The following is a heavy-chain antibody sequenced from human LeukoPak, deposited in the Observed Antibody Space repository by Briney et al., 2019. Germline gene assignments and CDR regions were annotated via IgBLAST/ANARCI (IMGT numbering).Heavy chain of an antibody. CDR3: TRDEGESILGVVTLPFDY. CDR1: GFTFGDYA. Sequence: GRSLRLSCTASGFTFGDYAMSWVRQAPGKGLEWVGFIRSKAYGGTTEYAASVKGRFTISRDDSKSIAYLQMNSLKTEDTAVYYCTRDEGESILGVVTLPFDYWGQGTLVTVSS. D-gene: IGHD3-3*01. CDR2: IRSKAYGGTT. V-gene: IGHV3-49*04. J-gene: IGHJ4*02.